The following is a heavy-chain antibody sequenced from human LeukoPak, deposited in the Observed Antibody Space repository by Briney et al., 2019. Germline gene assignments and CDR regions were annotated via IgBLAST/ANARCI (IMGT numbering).Heavy chain of an antibody. CDR2: ISSSSSTI. CDR1: GFTFSSYS. V-gene: IGHV3-48*01. CDR3: ARVAAGSGLYYFDY. J-gene: IGHJ4*02. D-gene: IGHD3-9*01. Sequence: PGGSLRLSCAASGFTFSSYSMNWVRQAPGKGLEWVSYISSSSSTIYYADSVEGRFTISRDNAKNSLYLQMNSLRAEDTAVYYCARVAAGSGLYYFDYWGQGTLVTVSS.